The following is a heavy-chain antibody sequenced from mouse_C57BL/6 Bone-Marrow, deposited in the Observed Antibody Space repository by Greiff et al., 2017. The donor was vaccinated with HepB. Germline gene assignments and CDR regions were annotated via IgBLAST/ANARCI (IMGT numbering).Heavy chain of an antibody. CDR3: ARQRGATVGMDY. Sequence: EVHLVESGGGLVQPGGSLKLSCAASGFTFSDYYMYWVRQTPEKRLEWVAYISNGGGSTYYPDTVKGRFTISRDNAKNTLYLQMSRLKSEDTAMYYCARQRGATVGMDYWGQGTSVTVSS. CDR2: ISNGGGST. CDR1: GFTFSDYY. V-gene: IGHV5-12*01. J-gene: IGHJ4*01. D-gene: IGHD1-1*01.